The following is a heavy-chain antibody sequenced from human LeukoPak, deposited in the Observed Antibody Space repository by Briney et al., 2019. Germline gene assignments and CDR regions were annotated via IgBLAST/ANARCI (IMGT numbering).Heavy chain of an antibody. V-gene: IGHV4-38-2*02. J-gene: IGHJ5*02. CDR1: GYSISSGYY. CDR3: ARAVTSSSSWYKWVNWFDP. D-gene: IGHD6-13*01. CDR2: IYHSGST. Sequence: SETLSLTCTVSGYSISSGYYWGWIRQPPGKGLEWIGSIYHSGSTYYNPSLKSRVTISVDTSKNQFSLKLSSVTAADTAVYYCARAVTSSSSWYKWVNWFDPWGQGTLVTVSS.